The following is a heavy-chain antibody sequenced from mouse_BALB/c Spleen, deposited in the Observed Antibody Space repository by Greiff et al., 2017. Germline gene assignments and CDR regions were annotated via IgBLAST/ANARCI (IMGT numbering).Heavy chain of an antibody. J-gene: IGHJ4*01. V-gene: IGHV1-9*01. CDR3: ARRDRYDAMDY. CDR2: ILPGSGST. Sequence: QVQLQQSGAELAKPGASVKMSCKATGYTFSSYWIEWVKQRPGHGLEWIGEILPGSGSTNYNEKFKGKATFTADTSSNTAYMQLSSLTSEDSAVYYCARRDRYDAMDYWGQGTSVTVSS. CDR1: GYTFSSYW. D-gene: IGHD2-14*01.